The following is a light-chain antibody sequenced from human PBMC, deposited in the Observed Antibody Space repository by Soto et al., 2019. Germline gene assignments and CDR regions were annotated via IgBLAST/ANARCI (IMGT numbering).Light chain of an antibody. CDR2: SAF. J-gene: IGKJ1*01. Sequence: DIQLTKSPSVLPASVEDRVTITCRASQGSSNYLAWYQQKPGKAHNLLIYSAFTLHTGVPSRLSGIVSGTDFTLTIISLQPEDFATYYCQQLSSYPPWTFGKGTTVAIK. V-gene: IGKV1-9*01. CDR3: QQLSSYPPWT. CDR1: QGSSNY.